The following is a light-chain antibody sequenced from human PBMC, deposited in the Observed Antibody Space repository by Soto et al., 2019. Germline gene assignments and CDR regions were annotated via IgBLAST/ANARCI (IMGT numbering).Light chain of an antibody. V-gene: IGKV3D-20*01. CDR3: QQYGSSPPLT. CDR1: QRVTNDY. Sequence: PGERATLSCGASQRVTNDYLAWYQQKPGLAPRLLIYDASSRSTGIPDRFTGSGSGTHFTLTITRVEPEDFAVYYCQQYGSSPPLTFGGGTKVEIK. CDR2: DAS. J-gene: IGKJ4*01.